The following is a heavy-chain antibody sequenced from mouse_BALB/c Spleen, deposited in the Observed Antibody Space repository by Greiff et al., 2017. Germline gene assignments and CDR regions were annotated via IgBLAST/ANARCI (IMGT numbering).Heavy chain of an antibody. V-gene: IGHV2-9*02. CDR1: GFSLTSYG. J-gene: IGHJ4*01. CDR3: AREGRGYDDAMDY. D-gene: IGHD2-14*01. Sequence: QVQLQQSGPGLVAPSQSLSITCTVSGFSLTSYGVHWVRQPPGKGLEWLGVIWAGGSTNYNSALMSRLSISKDNSKSQVFLKMNSLQTDDTAMYYCAREGRGYDDAMDYWGQGTSVTVSS. CDR2: IWAGGST.